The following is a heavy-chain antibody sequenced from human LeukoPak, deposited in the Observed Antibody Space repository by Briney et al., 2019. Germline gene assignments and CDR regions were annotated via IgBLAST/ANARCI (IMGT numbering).Heavy chain of an antibody. D-gene: IGHD3-22*01. J-gene: IGHJ4*02. CDR3: ARTLYYYDSSGYHPAYYFDY. CDR2: IIPIFGTA. V-gene: IGHV1-69*01. CDR1: GGTFSSYA. Sequence: SVKVSCKASGGTFSSYAICWVRQAPGQGLEWMGGIIPIFGTANYAQKFQGRVTVTADESTSTAYMELSSLRSEDTAVYYCARTLYYYDSSGYHPAYYFDYWGQGTLVTVSS.